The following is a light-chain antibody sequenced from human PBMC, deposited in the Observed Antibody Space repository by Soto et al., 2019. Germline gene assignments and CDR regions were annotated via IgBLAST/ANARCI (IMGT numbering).Light chain of an antibody. CDR2: GAS. V-gene: IGKV3-20*01. Sequence: ETVLTQSPGNLSLSPGERATLSCRASESISNNYLAWYQQKPGQAPRLLIYGASSSVTGIPDRFSGSGSGTDFTLTISRLEPEDFAVYYCQQYRTSPITFGQGTRLEIK. J-gene: IGKJ5*01. CDR1: ESISNNY. CDR3: QQYRTSPIT.